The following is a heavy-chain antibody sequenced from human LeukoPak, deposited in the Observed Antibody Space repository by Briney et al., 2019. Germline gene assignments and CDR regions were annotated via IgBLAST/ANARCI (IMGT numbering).Heavy chain of an antibody. J-gene: IGHJ6*02. Sequence: ASVKVSCKASGYTFTGYYMHWVRQAPGQGVERMGWINPNRGCTNYAQKFQGRVTMTRDTSISTDYMELSRLRSNDTAVYYCARGSHIAAAGTGPKYYYSGMDVWGQGTTVTVSS. CDR2: INPNRGCT. D-gene: IGHD6-13*01. CDR3: ARGSHIAAAGTGPKYYYSGMDV. CDR1: GYTFTGYY. V-gene: IGHV1-2*02.